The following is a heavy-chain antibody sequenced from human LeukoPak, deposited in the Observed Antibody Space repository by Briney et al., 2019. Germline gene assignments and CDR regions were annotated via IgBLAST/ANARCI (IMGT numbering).Heavy chain of an antibody. CDR1: GGSISSGGYS. Sequence: SQTLSLTCAVSGGSISSGGYSWSWIRQPPGKGLEWIGYIYHSGSTYYNPSLKSRVTISVDRSKNQFSLKLSSATAADTAVYYCARGGWLQFTYYFDYWGQGTLVTVSS. CDR2: IYHSGST. D-gene: IGHD5-24*01. V-gene: IGHV4-30-2*01. J-gene: IGHJ4*02. CDR3: ARGGWLQFTYYFDY.